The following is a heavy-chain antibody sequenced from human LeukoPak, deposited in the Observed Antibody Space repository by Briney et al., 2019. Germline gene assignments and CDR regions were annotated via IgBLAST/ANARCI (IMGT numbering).Heavy chain of an antibody. CDR1: GGSISSYY. Sequence: KPSETLSLTCTVSGGSISSYYWNWIRQPPGKGLEWIGYIYSSGTTNYNPSLRSRVTISVDTSKNQFSLKLSSVTAADTAVYYCARAGGYCSGGSCYRGGYYYYMDVWGKGTTVTVSS. V-gene: IGHV4-59*08. CDR2: IYSSGTT. CDR3: ARAGGYCSGGSCYRGGYYYYMDV. D-gene: IGHD2-15*01. J-gene: IGHJ6*03.